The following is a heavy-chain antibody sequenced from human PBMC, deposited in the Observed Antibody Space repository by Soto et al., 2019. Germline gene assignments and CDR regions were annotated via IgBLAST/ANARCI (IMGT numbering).Heavy chain of an antibody. J-gene: IGHJ4*02. D-gene: IGHD1-26*01. CDR2: ISGSGGST. V-gene: IGHV3-23*01. CDR3: ARRGSGSYYDY. CDR1: GFTFSSYA. Sequence: EVQLLESGGGLVQPGGSLRLSCAASGFTFSSYAMRWVRQAPGKGLDWVSAISGSGGSTYYADSVKGRFTISRDNSKNTLYLQVNSLRAEDTAVYYCARRGSGSYYDYWGQGTLVTVSS.